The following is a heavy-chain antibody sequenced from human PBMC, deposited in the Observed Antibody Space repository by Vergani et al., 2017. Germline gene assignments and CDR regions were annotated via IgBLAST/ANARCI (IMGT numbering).Heavy chain of an antibody. V-gene: IGHV5-51*03. CDR2: IYPGDSDT. CDR1: GYSFTSYW. CDR3: ASGLVPAARAYYYYYMDV. D-gene: IGHD2-2*01. J-gene: IGHJ6*03. Sequence: EMQLVQSGAEVKKPGESLKISCKGSGYSFTSYWIGWVRQMPGKGLEWMGIIYPGDSDTRYSPSFQGQVTISADKSISTAYLQWSSLKASDTAMYYCASGLVPAARAYYYYYMDVWGKGTTVTVSS.